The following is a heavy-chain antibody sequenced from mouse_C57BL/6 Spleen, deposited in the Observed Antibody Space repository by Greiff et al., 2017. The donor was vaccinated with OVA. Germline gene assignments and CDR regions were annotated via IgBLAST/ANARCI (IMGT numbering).Heavy chain of an antibody. CDR2: IYPGDGDT. Sequence: QVQLQQSGAELVKPGASVKISCKASGYAFSSYWMNWVKQRPGKGLEWIGQIYPGDGDTNYNGKFKGKATLTADKSSSTAYMQLSSLTSEDSAVYFCASSVDSSGPGYFDYWGQGTTLTVSS. D-gene: IGHD3-2*02. CDR1: GYAFSSYW. J-gene: IGHJ2*01. V-gene: IGHV1-80*01. CDR3: ASSVDSSGPGYFDY.